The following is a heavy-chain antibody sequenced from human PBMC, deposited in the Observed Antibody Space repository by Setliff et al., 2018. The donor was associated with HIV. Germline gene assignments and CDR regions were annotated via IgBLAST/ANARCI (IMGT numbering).Heavy chain of an antibody. CDR3: ARSRPSLRAFDI. CDR2: IYDSGST. D-gene: IGHD4-17*01. V-gene: IGHV4-59*01. CDR1: GGSISNFL. J-gene: IGHJ3*02. Sequence: PSETLSLTCTVSGGSISNFLWSWIRQPPGKGLEWIGYIYDSGSTNYNPSLKSRVTISVDTSKNYFSLKLTSVTAADTAVYYCARSRPSLRAFDIWGRGTMVTVSS.